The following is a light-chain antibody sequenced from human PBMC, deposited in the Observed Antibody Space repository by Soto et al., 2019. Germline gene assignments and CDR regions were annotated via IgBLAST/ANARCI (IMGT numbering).Light chain of an antibody. V-gene: IGKV1-6*01. CDR1: QDIRTD. CDR2: AAS. J-gene: IGKJ1*01. Sequence: AIQMTQSPSSLSASVGDRVTITCRASQDIRTDLGWYQQKPGKAPNLLIYAASTLHGGVPSRFSGSGSGTECTLTISGLQPEDFATYFCLQDFSFPRTFGQGTRVEIK. CDR3: LQDFSFPRT.